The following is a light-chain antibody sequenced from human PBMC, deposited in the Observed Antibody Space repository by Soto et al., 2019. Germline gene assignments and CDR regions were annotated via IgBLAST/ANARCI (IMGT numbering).Light chain of an antibody. CDR2: DAS. Sequence: DIQMTQSPSSLSASVGDRVTITCQASQDISNYLNWYQQKPGKAPKLLIYDASNLETGVPSRFSGSGSGTDVTVTISSLQPEDIATDYWQQYDNLPLTFGGGTKVEIK. V-gene: IGKV1-33*01. CDR1: QDISNY. CDR3: QQYDNLPLT. J-gene: IGKJ4*01.